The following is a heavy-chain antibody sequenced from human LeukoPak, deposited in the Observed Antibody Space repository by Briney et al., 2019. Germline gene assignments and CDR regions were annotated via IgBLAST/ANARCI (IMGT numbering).Heavy chain of an antibody. CDR1: GGTFSSYA. CDR3: ARVQDIVVVPAALPKYAFDI. Sequence: SVKVSCKASGGTFSSYAISWVRQAPGQGLETMGGIIPIFGTANYAQKFQGRVTITADESTSTAYMELSSLRSEDTAVYYCARVQDIVVVPAALPKYAFDIWGQGTMVTVSS. CDR2: IIPIFGTA. V-gene: IGHV1-69*13. J-gene: IGHJ3*02. D-gene: IGHD2-2*01.